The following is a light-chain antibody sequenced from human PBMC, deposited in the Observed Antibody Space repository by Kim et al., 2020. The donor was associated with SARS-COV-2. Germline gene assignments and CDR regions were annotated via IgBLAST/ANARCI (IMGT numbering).Light chain of an antibody. Sequence: PGQSITISCTGTSSDVGSYTLVSWYQQHPGKAPKLMIYEVNTRPSGVSNRFSGSKSGNTASLTISGLQAEDEADYYCYSYAGSPDFGTGTKVTVL. V-gene: IGLV2-23*02. J-gene: IGLJ1*01. CDR2: EVN. CDR1: SSDVGSYTL. CDR3: YSYAGSPD.